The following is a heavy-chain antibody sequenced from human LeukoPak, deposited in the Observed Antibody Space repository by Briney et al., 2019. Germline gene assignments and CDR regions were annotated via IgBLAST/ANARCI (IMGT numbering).Heavy chain of an antibody. Sequence: PGGSLRLSCAASGFTISNAWMSWVRQAPGKGLEWVSVIYSGGSPYYADSVKGRFTISRDNSKNTLFLQMNSLRAEDTAVYYCARGASVSTPELFDYWGQGTLVTVSS. CDR1: GFTISNAW. J-gene: IGHJ4*02. D-gene: IGHD5/OR15-5a*01. V-gene: IGHV3-53*01. CDR2: IYSGGSP. CDR3: ARGASVSTPELFDY.